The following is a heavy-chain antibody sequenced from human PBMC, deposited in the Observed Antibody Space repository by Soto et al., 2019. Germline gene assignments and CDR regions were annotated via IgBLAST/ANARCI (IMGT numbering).Heavy chain of an antibody. V-gene: IGHV3-23*01. D-gene: IGHD3-10*01. J-gene: IGHJ4*02. CDR2: ISGSGGST. Sequence: GGSLRLSCAASGFTFSSYAMSWVRQAPGKGLEWVSAISGSGGSTYYADSVKGRFTISRDNSKNTLYLQMNSLRAEDTAVYYCAKDLSSYYYGSGSDYWGQGTLVTVSS. CDR1: GFTFSSYA. CDR3: AKDLSSYYYGSGSDY.